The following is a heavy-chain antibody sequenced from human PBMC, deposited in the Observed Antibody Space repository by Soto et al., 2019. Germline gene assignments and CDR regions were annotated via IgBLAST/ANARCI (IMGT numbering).Heavy chain of an antibody. V-gene: IGHV4-59*01. J-gene: IGHJ6*02. Sequence: TLFLTCTRSGGANSKCDGRWVRRLPRKGMEWIGYIYYSGSTNYNPSLKSRVTISVDTSKNQFSLKLSSVTAADTAVYYCARDWAAAAMNDPNDYYSCGMDVWGQGTTVTVSS. CDR1: GGANSKCD. D-gene: IGHD2-2*01. CDR2: IYYSGST. CDR3: ARDWAAAAMNDPNDYYSCGMDV.